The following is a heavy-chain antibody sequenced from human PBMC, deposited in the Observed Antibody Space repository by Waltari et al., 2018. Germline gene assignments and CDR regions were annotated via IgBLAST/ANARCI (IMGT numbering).Heavy chain of an antibody. CDR1: GFSIRRGHH. CDR3: ARGPVFKYYYHAFDI. Sequence: QVQLQESGPGLVTPSETLSLTCPVSGFSIRRGHHWGWVRQPPGKGLEWIGSIYESGSTYHNPSLKSRVTISIDTSKNQFSLKLTSVTAADTAMYYCARGPVFKYYYHAFDIWGQGTMVTVSS. D-gene: IGHD3-22*01. V-gene: IGHV4-38-2*02. CDR2: IYESGST. J-gene: IGHJ3*02.